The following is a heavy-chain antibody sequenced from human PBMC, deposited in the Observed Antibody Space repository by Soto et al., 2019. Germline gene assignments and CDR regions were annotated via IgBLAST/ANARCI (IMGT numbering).Heavy chain of an antibody. CDR1: GFTFSSYG. D-gene: IGHD6-19*01. CDR2: ISYDGSNK. Sequence: QVQLVESGGGVVQPGRSLRLSCAASGFTFSSYGMHWVRQAPGKGLEWVAVISYDGSNKYYADSVKGRFTISRDNSKNTLYLQMNSLRAEDTAVYYCAKTKLWLVIQSPGDNWFDPWGQGTLVTVSS. V-gene: IGHV3-30*18. CDR3: AKTKLWLVIQSPGDNWFDP. J-gene: IGHJ5*02.